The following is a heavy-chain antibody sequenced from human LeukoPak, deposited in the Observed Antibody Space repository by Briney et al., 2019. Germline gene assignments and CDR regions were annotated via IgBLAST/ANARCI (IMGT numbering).Heavy chain of an antibody. J-gene: IGHJ4*02. D-gene: IGHD6-6*01. V-gene: IGHV3-21*01. CDR2: ISSRSSYI. Sequence: GGSLRLSCAASGFTFSSYSMNWVRQAPGKGLEWVSSISSRSSYIHYADSVKGRFTISRDNAKNSLYLQMNSLRAEDTAVYYCARDSSDFDYWGQGTLVTVSS. CDR3: ARDSSDFDY. CDR1: GFTFSSYS.